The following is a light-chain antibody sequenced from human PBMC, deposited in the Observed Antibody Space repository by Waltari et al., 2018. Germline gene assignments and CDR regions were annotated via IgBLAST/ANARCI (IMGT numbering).Light chain of an antibody. Sequence: IVMTQTPLSLSVTPGQPASISCKSSQSLLHSDGKTYLYWYMQKPGQSPQPRIYGVSSRLSGVPDRCGVSGSGTDFTLYISRVGAEDVWVYYCMQGIHPPYTFSHGTNLEIK. CDR1: QSLLHSDGKTY. CDR3: MQGIHPPYT. J-gene: IGKJ2*01. CDR2: GVS. V-gene: IGKV2-29*02.